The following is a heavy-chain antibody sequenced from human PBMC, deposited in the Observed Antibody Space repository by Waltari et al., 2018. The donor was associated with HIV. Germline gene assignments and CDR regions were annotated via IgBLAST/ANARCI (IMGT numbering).Heavy chain of an antibody. CDR3: ARGGLIAAAGGGERRLDP. J-gene: IGHJ5*02. V-gene: IGHV4-59*01. Sequence: QVQLQESGPGLVTPSETLSLTCAVSGDSISSSCWSWIRQTPGQGLEWIGYIYYSGSTNYNPSLRNRVTISLDTSKNQFSLKMTSVTVADTALYYCARGGLIAAAGGGERRLDPWGQGTLVTVSS. D-gene: IGHD6-13*01. CDR1: GDSISSSC. CDR2: IYYSGST.